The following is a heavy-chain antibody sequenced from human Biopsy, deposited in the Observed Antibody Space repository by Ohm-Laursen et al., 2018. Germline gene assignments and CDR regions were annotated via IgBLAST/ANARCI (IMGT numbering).Heavy chain of an antibody. CDR3: AKPADSYGSEFYFDY. Sequence: SLRLSCAASGFTFSSHAMSWVRQAPGKGLECVSLINGSGGSTYYVDPVKGRFTISRDNSKNTLYLRMNSLRAEDTAVYYCAKPADSYGSEFYFDYWGQGTLVTVSS. CDR1: GFTFSSHA. V-gene: IGHV3-23*01. J-gene: IGHJ4*02. CDR2: INGSGGST. D-gene: IGHD4-17*01.